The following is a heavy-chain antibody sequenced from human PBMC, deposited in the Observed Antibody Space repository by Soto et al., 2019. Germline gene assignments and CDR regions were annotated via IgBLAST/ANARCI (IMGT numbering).Heavy chain of an antibody. D-gene: IGHD3-22*01. CDR1: GFTFSSYA. Sequence: HPGGSLRLSCAASGFTFSSYAMSWVRQAPGKGLEWVSAISGSGGSTYYADSVKGRFTISRDNSKNTLYLQMNSLRAEDTAVYYCAKDSSGYYYLPAIPPWFDPWGQGTLVTVSS. V-gene: IGHV3-23*01. CDR3: AKDSSGYYYLPAIPPWFDP. J-gene: IGHJ5*02. CDR2: ISGSGGST.